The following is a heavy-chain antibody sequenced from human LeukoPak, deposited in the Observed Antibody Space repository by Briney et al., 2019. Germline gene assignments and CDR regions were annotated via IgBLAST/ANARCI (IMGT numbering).Heavy chain of an antibody. D-gene: IGHD3-10*01. V-gene: IGHV3-23*01. CDR1: GFTFSTPA. CDR2: ISTTVGNT. CDR3: TKRAEFGGFDP. Sequence: GGSLRLSCAASGFTFSTPAMSWVRQAPGKGLEWVSSISTTVGNTYYADSVKGRFTISRDNSNHTLYLQMNSLTAEDTAVYYCTKRAEFGGFDPWGQGTLVTVSS. J-gene: IGHJ5*02.